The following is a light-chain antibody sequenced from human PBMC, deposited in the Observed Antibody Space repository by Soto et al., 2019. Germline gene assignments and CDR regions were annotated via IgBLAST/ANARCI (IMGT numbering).Light chain of an antibody. Sequence: EIVVTQTTGTLSLSPGEKATLSCRASQSVNASSLPWCHQKPGQAPRLPMYGASSRASGIPDRFSGSGSGTDLTLTVRRLEPEDFAVCYCQHYGSSPRTFGQRTKVDIK. J-gene: IGKJ1*01. CDR1: QSVNASS. V-gene: IGKV3-20*01. CDR3: QHYGSSPRT. CDR2: GAS.